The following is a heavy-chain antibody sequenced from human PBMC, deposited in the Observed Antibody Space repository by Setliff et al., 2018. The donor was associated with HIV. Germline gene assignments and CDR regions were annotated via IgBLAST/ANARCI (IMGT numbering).Heavy chain of an antibody. CDR3: ARDSRRTMIIVGFDY. CDR1: GGPLSGHY. D-gene: IGHD3-22*01. CDR2: IFYSGSP. J-gene: IGHJ4*02. Sequence: SETLSLTCAVYGGPLSGHYWTWIRQPPGKGLEWIGSIFYSGSPYYTPSLKSRVTISVDTSKNQFSLKLSSVTAADTAVYYCARDSRRTMIIVGFDYWGQGTLVTVSS. V-gene: IGHV4-34*12.